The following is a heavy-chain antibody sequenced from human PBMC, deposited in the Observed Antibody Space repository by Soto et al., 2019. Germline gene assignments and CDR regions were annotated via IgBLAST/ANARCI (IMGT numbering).Heavy chain of an antibody. D-gene: IGHD3-10*01. Sequence: SETLSLTCTVSGSSISSGGYYWSWIRQHPGKGLEWIGYIYYSGSTYYNPSLKSRVTISVDTSKNQFSLKLNSMTAADTAVYYCARHNYGSGSTYFDYWGQGTLVTVSS. CDR3: ARHNYGSGSTYFDY. CDR2: IYYSGST. V-gene: IGHV4-31*03. CDR1: GSSISSGGYY. J-gene: IGHJ4*02.